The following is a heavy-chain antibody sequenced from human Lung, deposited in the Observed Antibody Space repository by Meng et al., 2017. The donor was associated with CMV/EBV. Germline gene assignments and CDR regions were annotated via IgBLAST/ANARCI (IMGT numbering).Heavy chain of an antibody. CDR3: AKADCGSGGCKLIDY. CDR2: INDNGNSV. V-gene: IGHV3-23*01. CDR1: VFTFNNYA. D-gene: IGHD2-15*01. Sequence: GGSXRLXCVGSVFTFNNYALSWVRQAPGKRLEWVSGINDNGNSVSYPDSVKGRFIISRDNSKNTLYLQMNSLKVEDTAVYYCAKADCGSGGCKLIDYLGQGXLVTVSS. J-gene: IGHJ4*02.